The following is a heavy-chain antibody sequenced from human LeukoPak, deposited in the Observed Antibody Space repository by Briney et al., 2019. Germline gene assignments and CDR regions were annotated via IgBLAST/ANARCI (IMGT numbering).Heavy chain of an antibody. D-gene: IGHD5-18*01. J-gene: IGHJ4*02. CDR1: GFTFSSFD. CDR3: GRVRRHSDGFDLFDY. CDR2: IGAAGDT. Sequence: GGSLRLSCAASGFTFSSFDMHWVRQASGEGLEWVSAIGAAGDTYYSGSVKGRFTISRENPKNSLYLQMNSLRAGDTAVYYRGRVRRHSDGFDLFDYWGQGTLVTVSS. V-gene: IGHV3-13*04.